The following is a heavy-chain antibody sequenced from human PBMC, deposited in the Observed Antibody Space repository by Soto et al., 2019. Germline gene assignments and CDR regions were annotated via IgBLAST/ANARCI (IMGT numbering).Heavy chain of an antibody. CDR2: INQDESDK. CDR1: GFTFSRQW. V-gene: IGHV3-7*02. CDR3: XXXXXXXXGPLDY. J-gene: IGHJ4*02. Sequence: EVQLVDSGGGLVQPGGSLRLSCAASGFTFSRQWMTWVRQAPGKGLEWVASINQDESDKYYVDSVKGRFTISRDNAKSSLFLQMNSLRAEDTAVXXXXXXXXXXXGPLDYWGQGTLVIVSS.